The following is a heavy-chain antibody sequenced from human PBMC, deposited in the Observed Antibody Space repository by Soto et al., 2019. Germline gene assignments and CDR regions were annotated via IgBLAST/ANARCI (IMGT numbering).Heavy chain of an antibody. D-gene: IGHD3-22*01. Sequence: SETLSLTCTVSGGSISSGDYYWGWIRQPPGKGLEWIGYIYYSGSTYYNPSLKSRVTISVDTSKNQFSLKLSSVTAADTAVYYCARFFSNYYDSSGYYYFDYWGQGTLVTVSS. CDR3: ARFFSNYYDSSGYYYFDY. CDR2: IYYSGST. V-gene: IGHV4-30-4*01. J-gene: IGHJ4*02. CDR1: GGSISSGDYY.